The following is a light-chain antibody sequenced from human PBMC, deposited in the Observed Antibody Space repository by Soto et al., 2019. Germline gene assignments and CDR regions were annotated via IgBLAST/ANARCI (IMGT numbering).Light chain of an antibody. Sequence: QSALTQPPSVFGAPGQRVTISCTGSSSNVGAGYDVHWYQQIPGTAPKLLIYANKNRPSGVPDRFSASKSGASASLAISGLQPEDVAAYYCQSYDDIVTTVFGTGTKLTVL. J-gene: IGLJ1*01. CDR3: QSYDDIVTTV. CDR2: ANK. CDR1: SSNVGAGYD. V-gene: IGLV1-40*01.